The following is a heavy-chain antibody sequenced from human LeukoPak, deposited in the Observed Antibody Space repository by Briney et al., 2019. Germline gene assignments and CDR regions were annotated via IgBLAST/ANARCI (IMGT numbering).Heavy chain of an antibody. CDR1: GSSFTSYW. CDR2: IYPGDSDT. V-gene: IGHV5-51*01. J-gene: IGHJ1*01. CDR3: ARLDDYGDYQYFQH. D-gene: IGHD4-17*01. Sequence: GESLQISCQGSGSSFTSYWIGWARQLPGKGLEWMGIIYPGDSDTRYSPSFQGQVTISADKSISTAYLQWSSLKASDTAMYYCARLDDYGDYQYFQHWGQGTLVTVSS.